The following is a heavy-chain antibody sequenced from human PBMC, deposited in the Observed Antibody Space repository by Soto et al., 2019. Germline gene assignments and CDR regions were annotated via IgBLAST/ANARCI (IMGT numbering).Heavy chain of an antibody. J-gene: IGHJ5*02. CDR2: ISVYSGKT. V-gene: IGHV1-18*04. CDR1: GFTSTNYG. CDR3: AREPGFLANTHSVAWFDT. Sequence: ASVKVSCKASGFTSTNYGITWVRQAPGQGLEWMGWISVYSGKTNYAQNLQVRLTLTTDTSTSTAYMELTNLRSDDTAVYYCAREPGFLANTHSVAWFDTWGQGTLVTVSS. D-gene: IGHD2-15*01.